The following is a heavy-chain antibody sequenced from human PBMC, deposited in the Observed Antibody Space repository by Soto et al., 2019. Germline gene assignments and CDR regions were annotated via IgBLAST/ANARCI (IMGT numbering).Heavy chain of an antibody. V-gene: IGHV1-8*01. D-gene: IGHD3-3*01. Sequence: QVQLVQSGAEVKKPGASVKDSCKASGYTFTSYDLNWVRQATGQGLEWRGWMNPNGGNTGYAQKFQGRGAMTRNTTINTAYMELRSVRAEDTAVNYCARGAKAVCSGYWIQKQGGNWCDPWGQGTLVTVGS. CDR1: GYTFTSYD. CDR3: ARGAKAVCSGYWIQKQGGNWCDP. J-gene: IGHJ5*02. CDR2: MNPNGGNT.